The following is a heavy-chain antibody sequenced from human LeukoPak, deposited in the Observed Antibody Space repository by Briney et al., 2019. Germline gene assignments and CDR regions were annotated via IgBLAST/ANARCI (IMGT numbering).Heavy chain of an antibody. J-gene: IGHJ4*02. CDR1: GFTFSNAW. CDR2: IKSKTDGGTT. V-gene: IGHV3-15*01. Sequence: GGSLRLSCAASGFTFSNAWMSWVRQAPGKGLEWVGRIKSKTDGGTTDYATPVKGRFTISRDDSKNTLYLQMNSLKTEDTAVYYCTTDTEKLLWFGELADYWGQGTLVTVSS. D-gene: IGHD3-10*01. CDR3: TTDTEKLLWFGELADY.